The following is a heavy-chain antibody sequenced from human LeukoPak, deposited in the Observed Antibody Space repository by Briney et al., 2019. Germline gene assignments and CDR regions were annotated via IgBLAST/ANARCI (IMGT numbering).Heavy chain of an antibody. CDR1: GYSFTSYW. J-gene: IGHJ4*02. D-gene: IGHD3-10*01. CDR3: ARHLGYGSGTYYIDY. CDR2: IYPGDSDT. Sequence: GESLKISCKGSGYSFTSYWIGWVRQMPGKGLECMGIIYPGDSDTRYSPSFQGQVTISADKSISTAYLQWISLKASDTAMYYCARHLGYGSGTYYIDYWGQGTLVTVSS. V-gene: IGHV5-51*01.